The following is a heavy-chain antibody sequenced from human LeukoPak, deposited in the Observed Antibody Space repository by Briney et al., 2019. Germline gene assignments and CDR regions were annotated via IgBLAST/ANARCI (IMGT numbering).Heavy chain of an antibody. D-gene: IGHD3-10*01. J-gene: IGHJ5*02. Sequence: GASVTVSCKVSGYTLTELSMHWVRQAPGKGLEWMGWINPNSGGTNYAQKFQGRVTMTRDTSISTAYMGLSRLRSDDTAVYYCARYSTYYYGSGSHGWFDPWGQGTLVTVSS. CDR3: ARYSTYYYGSGSHGWFDP. V-gene: IGHV1-2*02. CDR1: GYTLTELS. CDR2: INPNSGGT.